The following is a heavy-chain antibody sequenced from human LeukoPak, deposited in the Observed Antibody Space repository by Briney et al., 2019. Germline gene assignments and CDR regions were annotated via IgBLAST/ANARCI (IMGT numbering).Heavy chain of an antibody. D-gene: IGHD4-17*01. CDR1: GFTFSSYW. CDR3: AREAVTTDAFDI. J-gene: IGHJ3*02. CDR2: ISSSSSYI. V-gene: IGHV3-21*01. Sequence: GGSLRLSCAASGFTFSSYWMSWARQAPGKGLEWVSSISSSSSYIYYADSVKGRFTISRDNAKNSLYLQMNSLRAEDTAVYYCAREAVTTDAFDIWGQGTMVTVSS.